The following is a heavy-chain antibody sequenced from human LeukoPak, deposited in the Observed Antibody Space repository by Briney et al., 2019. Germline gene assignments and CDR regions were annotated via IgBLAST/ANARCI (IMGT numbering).Heavy chain of an antibody. J-gene: IGHJ4*02. CDR2: IYYSGST. CDR1: GGSISSSSYY. V-gene: IGHV4-39*02. D-gene: IGHD6-19*01. CDR3: AREQENRSPPIAVAGPGDY. Sequence: SETLSLTCTVSGGSISSSSYYWGWIRQPPGKGLEWIGSIYYSGSTYYNPSLKSRVTISVDTSKNQFSLKLSSVTAADTAVYYCAREQENRSPPIAVAGPGDYWGQGTLVTVSS.